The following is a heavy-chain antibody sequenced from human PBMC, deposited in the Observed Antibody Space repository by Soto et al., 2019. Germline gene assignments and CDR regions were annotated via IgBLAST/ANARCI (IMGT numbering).Heavy chain of an antibody. J-gene: IGHJ3*02. D-gene: IGHD5-12*01. CDR2: INPSGGST. V-gene: IGHV1-46*01. Sequence: ASVKVSCKASGYTFTSYYMHWVRQAPGQGLEWMGIINPSGGSTSYAQKFQGRVTMTRDTSTSTAYMELSSLRSEDTAVYYCARRDGYNHLGDAFDIWGQGTMVTVSS. CDR3: ARRDGYNHLGDAFDI. CDR1: GYTFTSYY.